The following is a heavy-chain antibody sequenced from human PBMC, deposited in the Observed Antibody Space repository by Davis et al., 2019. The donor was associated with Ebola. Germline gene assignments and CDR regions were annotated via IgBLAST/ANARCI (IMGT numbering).Heavy chain of an antibody. CDR3: ARDPGSSRGYSGYDSDY. J-gene: IGHJ4*02. D-gene: IGHD5-12*01. CDR1: GFTFSSYW. CDR2: IKQDGSEK. V-gene: IGHV3-7*03. Sequence: PGGSLRLSCAASGFTFSSYWMSWVRQAPGKGLEWVANIKQDGSEKYCVDSVKGRFTISRDNAKNSLYLQMNSLRAEDTAVYYCARDPGSSRGYSGYDSDYWGQGTLVTVSS.